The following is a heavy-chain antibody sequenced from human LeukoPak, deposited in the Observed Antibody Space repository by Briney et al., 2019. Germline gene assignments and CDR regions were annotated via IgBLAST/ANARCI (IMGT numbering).Heavy chain of an antibody. Sequence: HPGGSLRLSCAASGFTFSSYAMSWVRQAPGKGLEWVSAISGSGGSTYYADFVKGRFTISRDNSKNTLYLQMNSLRAEDTAVYYCAKGTFDYYDSSGYYSHDYYYYGMDVWGQGTTVTVSS. CDR3: AKGTFDYYDSSGYYSHDYYYYGMDV. CDR2: ISGSGGST. D-gene: IGHD3-22*01. V-gene: IGHV3-23*01. J-gene: IGHJ6*02. CDR1: GFTFSSYA.